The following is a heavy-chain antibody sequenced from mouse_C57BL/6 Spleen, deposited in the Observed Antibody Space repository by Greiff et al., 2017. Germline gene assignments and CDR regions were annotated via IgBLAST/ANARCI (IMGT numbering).Heavy chain of an antibody. CDR3: ARDGDITTVVAPGY. V-gene: IGHV1-80*01. J-gene: IGHJ2*01. CDR2: IYPGDGDT. Sequence: QVQLKESGAELVKPGASVKISCKASGYAFSSYWMNWVKQRPGKGLEWIGQIYPGDGDTNYNGKFKGKAPLTADKSSRTAYMQLSSRTSEDSAVYFCARDGDITTVVAPGYWGQGTTLTVSS. D-gene: IGHD1-1*01. CDR1: GYAFSSYW.